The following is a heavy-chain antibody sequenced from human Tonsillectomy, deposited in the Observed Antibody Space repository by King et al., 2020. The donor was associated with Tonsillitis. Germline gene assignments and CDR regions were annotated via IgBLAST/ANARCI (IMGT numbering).Heavy chain of an antibody. CDR3: ARDPSVQGGYYYVS. CDR1: GYTFTNFG. V-gene: IGHV1-18*01. D-gene: IGHD3-22*01. J-gene: IGHJ4*02. CDR2: ISAYNGHT. Sequence: QLVQSGAEMKKPGASVKVSCKASGYTFTNFGISWMRQAPGQGLEWMGWISAYNGHTNYAQKLEDRVTMTTDTSTSTAYMELRSLRSDDTAVYYCARDPSVQGGYYYVSWGQGTLVTVSS.